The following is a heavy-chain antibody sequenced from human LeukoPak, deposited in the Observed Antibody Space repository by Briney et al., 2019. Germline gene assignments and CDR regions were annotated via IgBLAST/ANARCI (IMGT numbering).Heavy chain of an antibody. CDR1: GFTVSSNY. CDR2: INHSGST. J-gene: IGHJ5*02. D-gene: IGHD1-26*01. V-gene: IGHV4-34*01. CDR3: ARGGIVGPSARFDP. Sequence: GSLRLSCAASGFTVSSNYMSWVRQPPGKGLEWIGEINHSGSTNYNPSLKSRVTISVDTSKNQFSLKLSSVAAADTAVYYCARGGIVGPSARFDPWGQGTLVTVSS.